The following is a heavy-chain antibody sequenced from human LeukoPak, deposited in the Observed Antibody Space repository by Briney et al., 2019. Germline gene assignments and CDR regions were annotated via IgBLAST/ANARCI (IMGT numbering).Heavy chain of an antibody. CDR1: GGSFSGYY. CDR3: ASSPLRYFDWLLPTGFDY. CDR2: INHSGST. D-gene: IGHD3-9*01. V-gene: IGHV4-34*01. J-gene: IGHJ4*02. Sequence: PSETLSLTCAVYGGSFSGYYRSWIRQPPGKGLEWIGEINHSGSTNYNPSLKSRVTISVDTSKNQFSLKLSSVTAADTAVYYCASSPLRYFDWLLPTGFDYWGQGTLVTVSS.